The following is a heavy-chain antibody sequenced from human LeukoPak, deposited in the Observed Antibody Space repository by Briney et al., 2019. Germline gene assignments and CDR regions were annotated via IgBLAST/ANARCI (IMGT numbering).Heavy chain of an antibody. CDR1: GFTFNNFE. V-gene: IGHV3-48*03. D-gene: IGHD6-13*01. Sequence: PGGSLRLSCAASGFTFNNFEMNWVRQAPGKGLEWIAYVSGSGSEIHYGDSVKGRFTISRDNAKSSVYLQMDSLRAEDTAVYYCTTVLSSNRYNLCDYWGQGTLVTVSS. J-gene: IGHJ4*02. CDR3: TTVLSSNRYNLCDY. CDR2: VSGSGSEI.